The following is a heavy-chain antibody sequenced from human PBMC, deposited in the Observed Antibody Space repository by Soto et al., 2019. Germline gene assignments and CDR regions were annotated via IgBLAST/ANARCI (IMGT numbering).Heavy chain of an antibody. V-gene: IGHV3-73*02. CDR1: GFTFSGSA. D-gene: IGHD3-22*01. CDR3: TSSALIDYSYYYGMDV. Sequence: EVQLVESGGGLVQPGGSLKLSCAASGFTFSGSAMHWVRQASGKGLEWVGRIRSKANSYATAYAASVKGRFTISRDDSKNTAYLQMNSLKTEDTAVYYCTSSALIDYSYYYGMDVWGQGTTVTVSS. CDR2: IRSKANSYAT. J-gene: IGHJ6*02.